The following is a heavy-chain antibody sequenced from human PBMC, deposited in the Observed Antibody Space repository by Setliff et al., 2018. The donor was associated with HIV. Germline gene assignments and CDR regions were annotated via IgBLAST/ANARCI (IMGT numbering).Heavy chain of an antibody. V-gene: IGHV4-59*01. CDR2: IYYSGST. Sequence: SETLSLTCAVSGGSISSYYWSWIRQPPGKGLEWIGYIYYSGSTNYNPSLKSRVTISVDTSKNQVSLKLNSVTAADTAVYYCARSPGVDTNMAFDYWGQGTLVTVSS. CDR1: GGSISSYY. CDR3: ARSPGVDTNMAFDY. D-gene: IGHD5-18*01. J-gene: IGHJ4*02.